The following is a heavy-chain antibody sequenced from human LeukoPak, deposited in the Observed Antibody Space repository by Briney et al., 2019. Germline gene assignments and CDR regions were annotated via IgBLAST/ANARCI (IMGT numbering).Heavy chain of an antibody. Sequence: PSETLSLTCTVSGGSISSYYWGWIRQPPGKGLEWIGSIYYSGSTYYNPSLKSRVTISVDTSKNQFSLKLSSVTAADTAVYYCARARLKGDFDYWGQGTLVTVSS. V-gene: IGHV4-39*07. D-gene: IGHD6-25*01. CDR3: ARARLKGDFDY. CDR1: GGSISSYY. CDR2: IYYSGST. J-gene: IGHJ4*02.